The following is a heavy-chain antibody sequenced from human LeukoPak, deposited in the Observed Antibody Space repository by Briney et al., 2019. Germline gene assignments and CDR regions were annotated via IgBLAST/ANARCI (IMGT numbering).Heavy chain of an antibody. D-gene: IGHD2-2*02. CDR1: GYTFTGYY. Sequence: ASVKVSCKASGYTFTGYYMHWVRQAPGQGLEWMGWINPNSGGTNYAQKFQGRVTMTRDTSISTAYMELSRLRSDDTAVYYCARRLNCSSTSCYSSWGQGTLVTVSS. J-gene: IGHJ4*02. CDR3: ARRLNCSSTSCYSS. CDR2: INPNSGGT. V-gene: IGHV1-2*02.